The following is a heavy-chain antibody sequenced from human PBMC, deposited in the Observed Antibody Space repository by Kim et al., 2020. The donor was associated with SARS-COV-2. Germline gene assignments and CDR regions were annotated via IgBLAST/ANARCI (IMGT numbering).Heavy chain of an antibody. V-gene: IGHV3-33*01. D-gene: IGHD6-13*01. J-gene: IGHJ4*02. CDR1: GFTFSSYG. Sequence: GGSLRLSCAASGFTFSSYGMHWVRQAPGKGLEWVAVIWYDGSNKYYADSVKGRFTISRDNSKNTLYLQMNSLRAEDTAVYYCARDLWSSSWYVWDYWGQGTLVTVSS. CDR2: IWYDGSNK. CDR3: ARDLWSSSWYVWDY.